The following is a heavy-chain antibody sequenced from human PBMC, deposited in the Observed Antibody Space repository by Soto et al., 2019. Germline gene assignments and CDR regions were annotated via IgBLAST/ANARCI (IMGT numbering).Heavy chain of an antibody. CDR3: ARHDCISSSCYYYYYYGMDV. Sequence: GASVKVSWKASGGTFSSYAISWVRQAPGQGLEWMGGIIPIFDTANYAQKFQGRVTITADESTSTAYMELSSLRSEDTAVYYCARHDCISSSCYYYYYYGMDVWGQGTTVTVSS. CDR1: GGTFSSYA. CDR2: IIPIFDTA. D-gene: IGHD2-15*01. J-gene: IGHJ6*02. V-gene: IGHV1-69*13.